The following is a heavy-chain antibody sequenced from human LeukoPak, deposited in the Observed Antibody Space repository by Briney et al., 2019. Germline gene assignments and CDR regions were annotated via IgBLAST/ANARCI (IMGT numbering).Heavy chain of an antibody. J-gene: IGHJ5*02. CDR2: ISGSGGST. CDR1: GFTFSSYA. V-gene: IGHV3-23*01. CDR3: AKGRSGSYGRWFDP. D-gene: IGHD1-26*01. Sequence: GGSLRLSCAASGFTFSSYATSWVRQAPGKGLEWVSAISGSGGSTYYADSVKGRFTISRDNSKNTLYLQMNSLRAEDTAVYYCAKGRSGSYGRWFDPWGQGTLVTVTS.